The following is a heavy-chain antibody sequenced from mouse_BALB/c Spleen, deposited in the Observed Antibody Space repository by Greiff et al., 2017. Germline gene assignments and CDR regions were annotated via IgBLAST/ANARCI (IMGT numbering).Heavy chain of an antibody. CDR2: IDPANGNT. CDR1: GFNIKDTY. CDR3: ARDPLYYYGSSYGAY. J-gene: IGHJ3*01. D-gene: IGHD1-1*01. Sequence: EVKLQESGAELVKPGASVKLSCTASGFNIKDTYMHWVKQRPEQGLEWIGRIDPANGNTKYDPKFQGKATITADTSSNTAYLQLSSLTSEDTAVYYCARDPLYYYGSSYGAYWGQGTLVTVSA. V-gene: IGHV14-3*02.